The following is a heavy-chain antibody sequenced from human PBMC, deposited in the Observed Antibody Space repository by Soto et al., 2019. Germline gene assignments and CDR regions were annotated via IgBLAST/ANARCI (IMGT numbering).Heavy chain of an antibody. J-gene: IGHJ6*02. V-gene: IGHV4-61*01. Sequence: QVQLQESGPGLVKPSETLSLTCTVSGGSVSSGSYSWSWIRQPPGKGLEWIGYIYNSGGTNYNPSLKSRVTISVDTSKNQFSLKLSSVIAADTAVYYCARVGVRLGRIAARPQADPYYYAMDVWGQGTTVTVSS. D-gene: IGHD6-6*01. CDR2: IYNSGGT. CDR3: ARVGVRLGRIAARPQADPYYYAMDV. CDR1: GGSVSSGSYS.